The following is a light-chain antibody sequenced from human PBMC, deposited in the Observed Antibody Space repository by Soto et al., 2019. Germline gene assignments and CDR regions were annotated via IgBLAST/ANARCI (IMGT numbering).Light chain of an antibody. CDR2: EVS. J-gene: IGLJ1*01. CDR1: SSDVGAYDY. V-gene: IGLV2-8*01. Sequence: QSALTQPPSASGSPGQSVTISCTGTSSDVGAYDYVSWYQHHPGKAPKLIIYEVSKRPSGVPDRFSGSISGTTASLTISGLQADDEADYYCCSYVGATTYVFGSGTKLTVL. CDR3: CSYVGATTYV.